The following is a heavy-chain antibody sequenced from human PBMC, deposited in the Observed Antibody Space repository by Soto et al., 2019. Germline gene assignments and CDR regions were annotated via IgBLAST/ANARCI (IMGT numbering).Heavy chain of an antibody. V-gene: IGHV4-39*02. CDR2: IDYRGST. CDR3: TRLVTPYDTPGPSWFGP. Sequence: SETLSLTCTVSGDSISKSGHYWGWIRQPPGKALEWIGGIDYRGSTLYNPSLRSRITMSIDTSKKFFSLKLTSVSASDTALYYCTRLVTPYDTPGPSWFGPWGQGTLVTV. CDR1: GDSISKSGHY. D-gene: IGHD3-9*01. J-gene: IGHJ5*02.